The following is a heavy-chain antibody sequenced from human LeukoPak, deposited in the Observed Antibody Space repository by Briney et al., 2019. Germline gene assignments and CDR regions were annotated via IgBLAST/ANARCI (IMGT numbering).Heavy chain of an antibody. D-gene: IGHD3-9*01. CDR2: INHSGST. V-gene: IGHV4-34*01. CDR1: GGSFSGYY. Sequence: SETLSLTCAVYGGSFSGYYWSWIRQPPGKGLEWIGEINHSGSTNYNPSLKSRVTISVDTSKNQFSLKLSSVTAADTAVYYCASRYYDILTGYYTVDYWGQGTLVTVSP. CDR3: ASRYYDILTGYYTVDY. J-gene: IGHJ4*02.